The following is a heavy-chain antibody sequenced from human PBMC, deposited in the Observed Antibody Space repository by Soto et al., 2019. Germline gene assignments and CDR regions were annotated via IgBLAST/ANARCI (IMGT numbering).Heavy chain of an antibody. V-gene: IGHV1-69*12. CDR2: IIPIFGTA. D-gene: IGHD2-8*01. CDR3: ARGQDIVLMVYASDYYYGMDV. Sequence: QVQLVQSGAEVQKPGSSVKVSCKASGGTFSSYAISWVRQAPGQGLEWMGGIIPIFGTANYAQKFQGRVTITVDESTSTAYMELSSLRSEDTAVYYCARGQDIVLMVYASDYYYGMDVWGQGTTVTVSS. CDR1: GGTFSSYA. J-gene: IGHJ6*02.